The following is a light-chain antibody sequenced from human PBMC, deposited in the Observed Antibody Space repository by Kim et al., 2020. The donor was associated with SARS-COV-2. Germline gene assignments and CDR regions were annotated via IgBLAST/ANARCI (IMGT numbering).Light chain of an antibody. V-gene: IGLV3-19*01. CDR1: SLRSYY. CDR2: GKN. J-gene: IGLJ2*01. Sequence: SSELTQDPAVSVALGQTVRITCQGDSLRSYYASWYQQKPGQAPVLVIYGKNNRPSGIPDRFSGSSSGNTASLTITGAQAEDEADYYCNSRDSSGNTVGFG. CDR3: NSRDSSGNTVG.